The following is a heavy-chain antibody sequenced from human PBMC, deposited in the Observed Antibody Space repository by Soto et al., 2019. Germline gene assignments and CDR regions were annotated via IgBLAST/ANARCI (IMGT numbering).Heavy chain of an antibody. Sequence: QVQLQESGPGLVKPSETLSLTCTVSSDSSSSYKWSWIRRTPGKGLEGIGYIDNSGGISYNRSLWSRMTIPISMDTSTNQHSLRLSSVTAADTAVYYCGRQGFGPLHGLVDVWGQGTTVTVSS. CDR2: IDNSGGI. V-gene: IGHV4-59*08. CDR3: GRQGFGPLHGLVDV. CDR1: SDSSSSYK. J-gene: IGHJ6*02. D-gene: IGHD3-10*01.